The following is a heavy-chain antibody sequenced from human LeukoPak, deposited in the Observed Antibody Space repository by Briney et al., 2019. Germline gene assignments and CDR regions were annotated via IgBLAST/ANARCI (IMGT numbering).Heavy chain of an antibody. CDR1: VASLNTYD. V-gene: IGHV4-4*07. CDR2: IFASGTT. Sequence: SGTLSLTCTVSVASLNTYDYGWIRQPAGKGLEWIGRIFASGTTNYNPSLKSRIAMSVDTSKNQFFLNLASVTAADTAMYYGVQDGPLRSDYWGQGTLVTVSS. CDR3: VQDGPLRSDY. J-gene: IGHJ4*02. D-gene: IGHD3-16*01.